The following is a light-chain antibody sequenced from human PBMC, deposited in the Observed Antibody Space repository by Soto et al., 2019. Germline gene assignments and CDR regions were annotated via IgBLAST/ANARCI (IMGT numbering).Light chain of an antibody. V-gene: IGKV3-20*01. J-gene: IGKJ4*01. CDR2: GAS. Sequence: EIVMTQSPATLSVSPGERATLSCRASQSVSSNLAWYQQKPGQAPRLLIYGASSRASGIPDRFSGSGSGTDFTLTISRLEPEDFAVYYCQQYGNSPVTFGGGTKVDIK. CDR1: QSVSSN. CDR3: QQYGNSPVT.